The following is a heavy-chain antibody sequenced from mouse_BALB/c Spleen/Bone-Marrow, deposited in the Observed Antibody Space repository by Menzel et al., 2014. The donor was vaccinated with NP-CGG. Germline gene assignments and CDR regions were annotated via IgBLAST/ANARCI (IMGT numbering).Heavy chain of an antibody. CDR3: TRGEDY. V-gene: IGHV14-3*02. J-gene: IGHJ2*01. CDR2: IDPANGNT. Sequence: DVKLQESGAELVKPGASVKLSCTGSGFNIKDTFMHWVKPRPEQGLEWIGRIDPANGNTKYDPKFQGKATITADTSSNTAYLHRTSLTSEDTAVYYCTRGEDYWGQGTTLAVSS. CDR1: GFNIKDTF.